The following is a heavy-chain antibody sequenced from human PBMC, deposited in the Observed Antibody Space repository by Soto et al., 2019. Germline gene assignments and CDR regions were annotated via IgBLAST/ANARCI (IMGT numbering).Heavy chain of an antibody. V-gene: IGHV4-4*02. CDR2: IYHSGST. D-gene: IGHD3-10*01. CDR3: ARPLTMVRGVVITAGALVD. CDR1: SGSISSSNW. Sequence: QVQLQESGPGLVKPSGTLSLTCAVSSGSISSSNWWSWVRQPPGKGLEWIGEIYHSGSTNYNPSLKSRVTISVDEPKIQLSLTLSSVSAAPTAVYYCARPLTMVRGVVITAGALVDWGQGTLVTVSS. J-gene: IGHJ4*02.